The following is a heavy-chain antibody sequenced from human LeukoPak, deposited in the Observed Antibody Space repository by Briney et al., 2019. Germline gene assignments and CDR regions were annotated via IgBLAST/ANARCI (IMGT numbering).Heavy chain of an antibody. CDR1: GFIFSSYA. J-gene: IGHJ4*02. Sequence: PGGSLRLSCAASGFIFSSYAMSWVRQAPGKGLEWISGIGGRGDTTYYADFVKGRITISRDNSKNTLYLHMNSLRVEDTAVYYCAKECYDRSGYCFDQWGQGTLVTVSS. CDR2: IGGRGDTT. D-gene: IGHD3-22*01. V-gene: IGHV3-23*01. CDR3: AKECYDRSGYCFDQ.